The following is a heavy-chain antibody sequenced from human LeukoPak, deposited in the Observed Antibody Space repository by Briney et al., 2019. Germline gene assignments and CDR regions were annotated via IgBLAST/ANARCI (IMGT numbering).Heavy chain of an antibody. J-gene: IGHJ4*02. CDR1: GFTFSNAW. CDR2: IKSKTEGGTT. CDR3: TTKQIPSITMVRGVGYGDVDY. Sequence: PGGALRLSCAASGFTFSNAWMSWVRQAGGRGLEGVGRIKSKTEGGTTDYAAPVKGRFTISRDDSTNTLYLQMNSLKTDDTAVYYCTTKQIPSITMVRGVGYGDVDYWGQGTLVTVSS. V-gene: IGHV3-15*01. D-gene: IGHD3-10*01.